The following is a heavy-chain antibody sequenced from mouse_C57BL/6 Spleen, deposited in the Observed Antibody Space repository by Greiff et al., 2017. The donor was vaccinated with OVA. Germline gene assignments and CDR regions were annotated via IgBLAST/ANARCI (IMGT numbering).Heavy chain of an antibody. Sequence: QVQLQQSGPELVKPGASVKISCKASGYAFSSSWMNWVKQRPGKGLEWIGRIYPGDGDTNYNGKFKGKATLTADKSSSTAYMQHSSLTSEDSAVYLGAREGGGPAWFAYWGQGTLVTVSA. V-gene: IGHV1-82*01. CDR1: GYAFSSSW. CDR3: AREGGGPAWFAY. J-gene: IGHJ3*01. CDR2: IYPGDGDT.